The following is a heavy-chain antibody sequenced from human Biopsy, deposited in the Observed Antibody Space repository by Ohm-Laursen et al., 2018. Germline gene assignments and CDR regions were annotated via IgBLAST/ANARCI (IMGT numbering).Heavy chain of an antibody. CDR2: VSYSGNT. V-gene: IGHV4-59*08. Sequence: SDTLSLTCTVPGVSISSYFWSWIRQPLGKGLEWIGYVSYSGNTKYNPSLKSRVTISADTSKNQFSLKLSSVTAADTAMYYCAAYYYDSSGYFYAFHYWGQGTLITVSS. D-gene: IGHD3-22*01. J-gene: IGHJ4*02. CDR3: AAYYYDSSGYFYAFHY. CDR1: GVSISSYF.